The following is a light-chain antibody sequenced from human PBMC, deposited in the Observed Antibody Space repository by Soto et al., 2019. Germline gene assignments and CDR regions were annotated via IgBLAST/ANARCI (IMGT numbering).Light chain of an antibody. CDR3: AAWDDSLSGYV. CDR2: RNN. CDR1: SSNIGGYY. J-gene: IGLJ1*01. Sequence: QSVLTQPPSASGTPGQRVTISCSGSSSNIGGYYVYWYQQLPGTAPKVLIYRNNQRPSGVPDRFSGSKSGTSASLAISGLRSDDEADYYCAAWDDSLSGYVFGTGTKLTVL. V-gene: IGLV1-47*01.